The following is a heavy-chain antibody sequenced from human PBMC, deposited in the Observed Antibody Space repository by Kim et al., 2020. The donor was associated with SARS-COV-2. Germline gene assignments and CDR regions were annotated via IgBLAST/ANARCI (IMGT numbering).Heavy chain of an antibody. J-gene: IGHJ4*02. D-gene: IGHD5-12*01. V-gene: IGHV4-39*01. Sequence: SETLSLTCTVSGGSISSSCYYCGWRQPPRRGGQGWRGSFYFGGSTYYTPSLKSRVTISVDTSKNQFSLRLSSVTAADTAVYYCARHRRAGIVATMRDFNYWGQGTLVTVSS. CDR2: FYFGGST. CDR1: GGSISSSCYY. CDR3: ARHRRAGIVATMRDFNY.